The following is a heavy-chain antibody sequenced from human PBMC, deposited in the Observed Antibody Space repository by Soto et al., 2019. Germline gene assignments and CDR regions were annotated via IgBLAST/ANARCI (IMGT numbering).Heavy chain of an antibody. CDR3: ATKITFGGVSDY. CDR2: ISGSGDSA. D-gene: IGHD3-16*01. Sequence: EVQLLESGGGLVQPGGSLRLSCAASGFTFSDYGMNWIRQAPGKGLEWVSTISGSGDSAYYADSVKGRFTISRDNSKNTLYLQMYSLRAEDTAVYYCATKITFGGVSDYWGQGTMVTVSS. CDR1: GFTFSDYG. J-gene: IGHJ4*02. V-gene: IGHV3-23*01.